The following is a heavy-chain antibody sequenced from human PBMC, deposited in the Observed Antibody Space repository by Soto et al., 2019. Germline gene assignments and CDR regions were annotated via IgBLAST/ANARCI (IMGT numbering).Heavy chain of an antibody. Sequence: QVQLQESGPGLVKPSGTLSLTCAVSGGSVSSSNWWSWVRQSPEKGLEWMGEIYHSGSAHYNPPLKSRATISLDKSKNQFSLRLTSVTAADTAVYYCARVPGVVVSADDAFDIWGPGTRVIVSS. V-gene: IGHV4-4*02. J-gene: IGHJ3*02. CDR3: ARVPGVVVSADDAFDI. D-gene: IGHD2-21*02. CDR1: GGSVSSSNW. CDR2: IYHSGSA.